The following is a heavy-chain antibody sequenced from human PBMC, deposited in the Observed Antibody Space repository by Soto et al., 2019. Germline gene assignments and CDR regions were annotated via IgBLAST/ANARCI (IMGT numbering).Heavy chain of an antibody. CDR3: ARGVGDYVFRSHFDY. CDR1: GGSFSGYY. Sequence: SETLSLTCAVYGGSFSGYYWSWIRQPPGKGLEWIGEINHSGSTNYNPSLKSRVTISVDTSKNQFSLKLSSVTAADTAVYYCARGVGDYVFRSHFDYWGQGTLVTASS. D-gene: IGHD4-17*01. CDR2: INHSGST. J-gene: IGHJ4*02. V-gene: IGHV4-34*01.